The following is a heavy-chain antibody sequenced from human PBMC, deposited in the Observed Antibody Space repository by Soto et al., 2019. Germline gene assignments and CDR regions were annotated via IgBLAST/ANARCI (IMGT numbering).Heavy chain of an antibody. V-gene: IGHV3-48*03. J-gene: IGHJ4*02. CDR3: AKEASYYFDY. CDR1: GFTFSSYE. CDR2: INSRGITI. D-gene: IGHD3-10*01. Sequence: PGGSLRLSWAASGFTFSSYEMIWFRQAPGKGLEWISYINSRGITIYYADSVKGRFTISRDNAKNSLYLQMNSLRAEDTAIYYCAKEASYYFDYWGQGTLVTVSS.